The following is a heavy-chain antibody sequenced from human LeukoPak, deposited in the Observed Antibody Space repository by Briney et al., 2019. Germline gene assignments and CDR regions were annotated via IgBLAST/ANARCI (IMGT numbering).Heavy chain of an antibody. V-gene: IGHV4-34*01. CDR3: ARDYPRFDFWSGYYAAFDI. D-gene: IGHD3-3*01. CDR2: INHSGST. J-gene: IGHJ3*02. CDR1: GGSFSGYY. Sequence: SETLSLTCAVYGGSFSGYYWSWIRQPPGKGLEWIGEINHSGSTNYNPSLKSRVTISVDTSKNQFSLKLSSVTAADTAVYYCARDYPRFDFWSGYYAAFDIWGQGTMVTVPS.